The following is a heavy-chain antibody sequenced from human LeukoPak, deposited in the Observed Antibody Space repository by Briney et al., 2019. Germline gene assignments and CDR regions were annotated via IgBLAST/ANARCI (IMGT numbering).Heavy chain of an antibody. V-gene: IGHV4-38-2*02. CDR3: ARRQYCSSTSCYFDYRGSNAFDI. J-gene: IGHJ3*02. D-gene: IGHD2-2*01. Sequence: SETLSLTCTVSGGSISSYYWGWIRQPPGKGLEWIGSIYHSGSTYYNPSLKSRVTISVDTSKNQSSLKLSSVAAADTAVYYCARRQYCSSTSCYFDYRGSNAFDIWGQGTMVTVSS. CDR1: GGSISSYY. CDR2: IYHSGST.